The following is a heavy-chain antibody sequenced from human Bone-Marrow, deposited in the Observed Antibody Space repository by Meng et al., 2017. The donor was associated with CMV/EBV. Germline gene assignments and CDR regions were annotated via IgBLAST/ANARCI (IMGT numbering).Heavy chain of an antibody. Sequence: SETLSLTCTVSGGSISSYYWSWIRQPPGKGLEWLGYIYYSGSTNYNPSLKSRVTMSVDTSKNQFSLKLSSVTAADTAVYYCARADGYDFWSGYYKPYYYYGMDVWGQGTTVTVSS. V-gene: IGHV4-59*01. J-gene: IGHJ6*02. CDR3: ARADGYDFWSGYYKPYYYYGMDV. D-gene: IGHD3-3*01. CDR2: IYYSGST. CDR1: GGSISSYY.